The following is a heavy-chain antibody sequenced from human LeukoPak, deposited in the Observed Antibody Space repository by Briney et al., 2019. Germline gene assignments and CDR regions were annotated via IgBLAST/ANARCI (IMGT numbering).Heavy chain of an antibody. Sequence: PSQTLSLTCTVSGGSISSGSHYWSWIRQPAGKGLEWIGRIYSRGSTKYNPSLKSRVTISVDTSKNQFSLKLSSVTAADTAVYYCARCTSSTSCYRTNWFDPWGQGTLVTVSS. J-gene: IGHJ5*02. D-gene: IGHD2-2*01. CDR2: IYSRGST. CDR1: GGSISSGSHY. V-gene: IGHV4-61*02. CDR3: ARCTSSTSCYRTNWFDP.